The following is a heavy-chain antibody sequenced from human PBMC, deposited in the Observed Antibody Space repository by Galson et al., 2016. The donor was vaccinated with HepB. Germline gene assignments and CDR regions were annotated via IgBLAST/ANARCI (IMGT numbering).Heavy chain of an antibody. CDR3: AGDYLTFTGSDLYS. Sequence: SLRLSCAASGFTFSSYWMHWVRQAPGKGLVLVARTNTYGSDTGYADSVKGRFTISRDNAKNTLYLQMNTLRAEDTAVYYCAGDYLTFTGSDLYSWGQGTLVTVSS. D-gene: IGHD1-26*01. CDR1: GFTFSSYW. J-gene: IGHJ4*02. V-gene: IGHV3-74*01. CDR2: TNTYGSDT.